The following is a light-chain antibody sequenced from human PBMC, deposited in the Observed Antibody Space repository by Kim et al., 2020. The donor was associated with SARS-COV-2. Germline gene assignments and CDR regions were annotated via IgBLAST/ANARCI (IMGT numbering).Light chain of an antibody. Sequence: DTAPLACIPSQGFRHSFLPVHPQKPRQTPCLLIYCASSRHTGIPDRFCGIGSETDFSLTISILEPEDFAVYYCELYGSTPGTFGQGNKLYI. CDR3: ELYGSTPGT. J-gene: IGKJ2*01. CDR2: CAS. V-gene: IGKV3-20*01. CDR1: QGFRHSF.